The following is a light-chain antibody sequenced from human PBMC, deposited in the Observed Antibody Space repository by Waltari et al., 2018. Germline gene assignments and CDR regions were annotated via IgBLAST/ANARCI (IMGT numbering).Light chain of an antibody. J-gene: IGKJ4*01. CDR2: GVS. CDR1: QSLRNNY. CDR3: QHYGMSPPNT. Sequence: EFVLTQPPGILSLSPGERVTLSCRASQSLRNNYLAWFQQKHGQAPRLLISGVSSRATGIPDRFSGSGSGTDFTLTSSRLEPEDFAVYYCQHYGMSPPNTFGGGTKVEIK. V-gene: IGKV3-20*01.